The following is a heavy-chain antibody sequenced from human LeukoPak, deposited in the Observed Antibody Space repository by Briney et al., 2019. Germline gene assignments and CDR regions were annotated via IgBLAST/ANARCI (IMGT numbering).Heavy chain of an antibody. CDR3: ARPRYSGYLSWFDP. CDR1: GYSITSAYY. Sequence: SETLSLTCTVSGYSITSAYYWGWIRQPPGKGLEWIGEINHSGSTNYNPSLKSRVTISVDTSKNQFSLKLSSVTAADTAVYYCARPRYSGYLSWFDPWGQGTLVTVSS. J-gene: IGHJ5*02. CDR2: INHSGST. V-gene: IGHV4-38-2*02. D-gene: IGHD5-12*01.